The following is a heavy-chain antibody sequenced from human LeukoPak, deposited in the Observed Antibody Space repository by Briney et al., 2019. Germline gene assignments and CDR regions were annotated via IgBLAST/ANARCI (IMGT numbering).Heavy chain of an antibody. CDR1: GDSFRSSTYY. V-gene: IGHV4-39*07. Sequence: SETLSLTCTVSGDSFRSSTYYWGWIRQPPGRGLEWIGSLYYSGSTYNNPSLKSRVTISVDTSKNQFSLKLTSVTAADTAVYYCARGVPGSCTPRGYFDYWGQGTLVTVSS. CDR3: ARGVPGSCTPRGYFDY. J-gene: IGHJ4*02. CDR2: LYYSGST. D-gene: IGHD1-26*01.